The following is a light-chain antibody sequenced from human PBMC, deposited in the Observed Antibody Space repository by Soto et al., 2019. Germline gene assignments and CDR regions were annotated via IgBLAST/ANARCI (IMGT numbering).Light chain of an antibody. CDR3: MQALQNPLT. CDR1: ESLLFSNGNHY. J-gene: IGKJ4*01. V-gene: IGKV2-28*01. CDR2: LGS. Sequence: EIVLTQSPLSLPVTPGEPASISCRSSESLLFSNGNHYLDWYLQKPGQPPQLLMYLGSSRASGVPDRFSGSGSGTDFTLIISRVEAEDVGVYYCMQALQNPLTFGGGTKVEIK.